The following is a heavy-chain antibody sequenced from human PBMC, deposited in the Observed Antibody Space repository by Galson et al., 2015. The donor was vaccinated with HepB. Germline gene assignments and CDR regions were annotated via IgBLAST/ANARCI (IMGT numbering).Heavy chain of an antibody. CDR2: IDPSDSYT. V-gene: IGHV5-10-1*01. J-gene: IGHJ5*02. Sequence: QSGAEVKRPGESLRISCKGSGYSFTSYWISWVRQMPGKGLEWMGRIDPSDSYTNYSPSFQGHVTISADKSISTAYLQWSSLKASDTAMYYCARMDCSGGSCYSFDPWGQGTLVTVSS. CDR3: ARMDCSGGSCYSFDP. CDR1: GYSFTSYW. D-gene: IGHD2-15*01.